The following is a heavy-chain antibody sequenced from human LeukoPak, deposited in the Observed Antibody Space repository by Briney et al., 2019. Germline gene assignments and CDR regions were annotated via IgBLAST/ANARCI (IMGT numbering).Heavy chain of an antibody. V-gene: IGHV3-74*01. D-gene: IGHD2/OR15-2a*01. J-gene: IGHJ4*02. Sequence: GGSLRLSCAASGNYWMHWVRQAPGKGLVWVSHINSDGSWTSYADSVKGRFTISKDNAKNTVYLQMNSLRAEDTAVYYCVSFYETYWGWGTLVTVSS. CDR3: VSFYETY. CDR1: GNYW. CDR2: INSDGSWT.